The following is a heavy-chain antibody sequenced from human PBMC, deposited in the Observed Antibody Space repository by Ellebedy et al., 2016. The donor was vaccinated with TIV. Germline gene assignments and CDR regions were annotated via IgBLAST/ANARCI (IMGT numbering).Heavy chain of an antibody. CDR1: GFTFSSDW. V-gene: IGHV3-7*01. CDR3: AGIDDVRFDP. J-gene: IGHJ5*02. D-gene: IGHD3-10*02. Sequence: PGGSLRLSCAASGFTFSSDWMSWVRQAPVKGLAWVANIKQDGSEKYYLDSVKGRFTISRYNAKNSLYLQMNSLRAEDTAVYYCAGIDDVRFDPWGQGTLVSVSS. CDR2: IKQDGSEK.